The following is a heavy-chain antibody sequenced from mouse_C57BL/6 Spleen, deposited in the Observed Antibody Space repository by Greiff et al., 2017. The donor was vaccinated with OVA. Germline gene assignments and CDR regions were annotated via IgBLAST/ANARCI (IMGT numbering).Heavy chain of an antibody. CDR2: FYPGSGSI. V-gene: IGHV1-62-2*01. D-gene: IGHD1-1*01. Sequence: QVQLKESGAELVKPGASVKLSCKASGYTFTEYTIHWVKQRSGQGLEWIGWFYPGSGSIKYNEKFKDKATLTADKSSSTVDMELSRLTSEDSAVYFCARHEGDYYGSSSDWYFDVWGTGTTVTVSS. J-gene: IGHJ1*03. CDR3: ARHEGDYYGSSSDWYFDV. CDR1: GYTFTEYT.